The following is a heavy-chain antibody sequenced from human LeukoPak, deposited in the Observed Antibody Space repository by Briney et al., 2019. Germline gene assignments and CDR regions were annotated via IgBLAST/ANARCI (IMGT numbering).Heavy chain of an antibody. D-gene: IGHD6-6*01. V-gene: IGHV4-59*08. CDR3: ARLYSSSFPLY. CDR2: IYNSGST. J-gene: IGHJ4*02. Sequence: SETLSLTCTVSDGSIRRHYWSWIRQPPGKGLEWIGNIYNSGSTNYNPSLKSRVTISVDTSKNQFSLKLSSVTAADTAVYYCARLYSSSFPLYWGQGTLVTVSS. CDR1: DGSIRRHY.